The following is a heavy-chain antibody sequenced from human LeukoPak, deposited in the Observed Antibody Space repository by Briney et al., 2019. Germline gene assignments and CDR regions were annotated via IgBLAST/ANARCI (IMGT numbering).Heavy chain of an antibody. J-gene: IGHJ4*02. CDR1: GFTFSSYA. Sequence: GGSLRLSCAASGFTFSSYAMSWVRQAPGKGLEWVSAISGSGGSTYYADSVKGRFTIYRDNSKNTLYLQMNSLRAEDTAVYYCAKEPYSGSYPSTPYYFDYWGQGTLVTVSS. CDR2: ISGSGGST. D-gene: IGHD1-26*01. CDR3: AKEPYSGSYPSTPYYFDY. V-gene: IGHV3-23*01.